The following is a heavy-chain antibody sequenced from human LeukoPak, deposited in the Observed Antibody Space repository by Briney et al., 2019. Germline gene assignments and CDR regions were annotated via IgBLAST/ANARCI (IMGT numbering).Heavy chain of an antibody. CDR2: IYHSGST. J-gene: IGHJ2*01. D-gene: IGHD3-9*01. CDR3: ARDLAYYDILTGYSPGWYFDL. CDR1: GGSITSGSYY. V-gene: IGHV4-30-2*01. Sequence: SETLSLTCTVSGGSITSGSYYWNWIRQPPGKGLEWIGYIYHSGSTYYNPSLKSRVTISVDRSKNQFSLKLSSVTAADTAVYYCARDLAYYDILTGYSPGWYFDLWGRGTLVTVSS.